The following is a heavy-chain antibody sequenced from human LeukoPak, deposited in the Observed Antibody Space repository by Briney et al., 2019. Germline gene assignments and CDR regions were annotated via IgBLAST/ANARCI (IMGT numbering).Heavy chain of an antibody. V-gene: IGHV3-30-3*01. CDR1: GFTFSSYT. J-gene: IGHJ4*02. D-gene: IGHD6-13*01. CDR2: ISYDGSNK. CDR3: ARGGSRRTFDY. Sequence: GGSLRLSCAASGFTFSSYTMHWVRQAPGKGLEWVAVISYDGSNKYYADSVKGRFTISRDNSKNTLYLQMNSLRAEDTAVYYCARGGSRRTFDYWGQGTLVTVSS.